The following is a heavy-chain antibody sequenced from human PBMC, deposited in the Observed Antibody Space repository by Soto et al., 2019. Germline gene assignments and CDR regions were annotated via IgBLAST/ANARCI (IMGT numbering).Heavy chain of an antibody. Sequence: QVQLMQSGAEVTKPGSSVKVSCKASGGPFNTFGISWLRKAPGQGLEGMGGIIPKYGTTNYARRFQGRVTITADESTTTAYLELSSLRHDDTAIYYCARTRQRRPVFYVDYWGQGTPISVTS. CDR1: GGPFNTFG. CDR3: ARTRQRRPVFYVDY. CDR2: IIPKYGTT. V-gene: IGHV1-69*01. J-gene: IGHJ4*02. D-gene: IGHD2-2*01.